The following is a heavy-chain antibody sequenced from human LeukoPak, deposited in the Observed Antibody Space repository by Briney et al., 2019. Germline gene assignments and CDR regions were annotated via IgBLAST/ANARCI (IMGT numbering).Heavy chain of an antibody. D-gene: IGHD3-22*01. CDR1: GGSISSSSYY. CDR3: ARFYDSSGYLSPSFRPNPDY. J-gene: IGHJ4*02. Sequence: SETLSLTCTVSGGSISSSSYYWGWIRQPPGKGLEWIGSIYYSGSTYYNPSLKSRVTISVDTSKNQFSLKLSSVTAADTAVYYCARFYDSSGYLSPSFRPNPDYWGQGTLVTVSS. V-gene: IGHV4-39*07. CDR2: IYYSGST.